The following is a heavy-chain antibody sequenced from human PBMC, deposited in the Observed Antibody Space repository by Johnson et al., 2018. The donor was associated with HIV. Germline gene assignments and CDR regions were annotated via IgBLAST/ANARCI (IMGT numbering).Heavy chain of an antibody. Sequence: QVQLVESGGGVVQPGRSLRLSCAASGFTFSSYAIHWVRQAPGKGLEWVAVISYDGSNEYYADSVKGRFTISRDNSKNTLYLQMNSLRAEDTAVYYCAKDKSGRYYDSSGYSLDDAFDIWGQGTMVTVSS. D-gene: IGHD3-22*01. CDR3: AKDKSGRYYDSSGYSLDDAFDI. V-gene: IGHV3-30*04. CDR2: ISYDGSNE. CDR1: GFTFSSYA. J-gene: IGHJ3*02.